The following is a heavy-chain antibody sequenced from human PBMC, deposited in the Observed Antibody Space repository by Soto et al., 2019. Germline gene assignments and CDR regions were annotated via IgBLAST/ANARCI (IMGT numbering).Heavy chain of an antibody. V-gene: IGHV1-18*01. CDR3: ARDSYSSRILVGSWFDP. D-gene: IGHD6-13*01. CDR2: ISAYNGNT. CDR1: GYTFTSYG. Sequence: GASVKVSCKASGYTFTSYGIIWVRQAPGQGLEWMGWISAYNGNTNYAQKLQGRVTMTTDTSTSTAYMELRSLRSDDTAVYYCARDSYSSRILVGSWFDPWGQGTLVTVSS. J-gene: IGHJ5*02.